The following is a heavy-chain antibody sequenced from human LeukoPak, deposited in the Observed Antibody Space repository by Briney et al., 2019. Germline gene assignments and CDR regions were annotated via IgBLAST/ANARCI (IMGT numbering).Heavy chain of an antibody. V-gene: IGHV4-59*01. Sequence: SETLSLTCTVSGGSISSDYWSWLRQPPGKGLEFIGYIYYSGSTNYNHSLRSRVTMSVDTSRNPFSVRISAWTAHTTAVYYCRNSNYNPYPERRVKMPVDPSKNHFSRRLSAVTAEDTPVYYCARDLRGYSYGYDAFDIWGRGTMVTVSS. CDR3: RNSNYNPYPERRVKMPVDPSKNHFSRRLSAVTAEDTPVYYCARDLRGYSYGYDAFDI. D-gene: IGHD2/OR15-2a*01. J-gene: IGHJ3*02. CDR1: GGSISSDY. CDR2: IYYSGST.